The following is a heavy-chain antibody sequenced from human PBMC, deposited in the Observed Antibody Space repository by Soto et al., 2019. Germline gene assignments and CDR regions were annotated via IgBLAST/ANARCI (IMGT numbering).Heavy chain of an antibody. CDR2: IWYDGSNK. Sequence: QVQLVESGGGVVQPGRSLRLSCAASGFTFSSYGMHWVRQAPGKGLEWVAVIWYDGSNKYYADSVKGRFTISRDNSKNTLYLQMNSLRAEDTAVYYCARDPSNYLVSFSYYFDYWGQGTLVTVSS. J-gene: IGHJ4*02. D-gene: IGHD4-4*01. V-gene: IGHV3-33*01. CDR1: GFTFSSYG. CDR3: ARDPSNYLVSFSYYFDY.